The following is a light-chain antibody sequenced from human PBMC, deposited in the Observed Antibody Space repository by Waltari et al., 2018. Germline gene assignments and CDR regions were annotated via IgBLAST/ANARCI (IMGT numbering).Light chain of an antibody. V-gene: IGKV1-39*01. CDR2: AAS. CDR3: QQSHSAPLA. Sequence: DIQMTQSPSSLSASVGDRVTIPCRASRAITNYVTWYQQRPGLAPKLLIYAASTLQGGVPTRFSGSGSGTDFTLTISSLQIEDFATYYCQQSHSAPLAFGGGTRLEI. CDR1: RAITNY. J-gene: IGKJ4*01.